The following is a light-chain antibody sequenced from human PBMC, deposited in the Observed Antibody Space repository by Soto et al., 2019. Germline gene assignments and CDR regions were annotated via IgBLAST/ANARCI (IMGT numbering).Light chain of an antibody. CDR2: EVT. J-gene: IGLJ1*01. V-gene: IGLV2-8*01. CDR1: SSDVGGYDY. Sequence: SVLTQPPPASGSPGQSVTISCTGTSSDVGGYDYVSWYQQRPGKAPKLLIHEVTKRPSGVPDRFSGSKSGDTASLTVSGLQAEDEADYDCSSYAGRTLYVFGTGTKVTVL. CDR3: SSYAGRTLYV.